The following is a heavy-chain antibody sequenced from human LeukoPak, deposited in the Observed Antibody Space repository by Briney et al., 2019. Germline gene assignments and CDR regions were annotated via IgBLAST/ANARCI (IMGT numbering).Heavy chain of an antibody. V-gene: IGHV4-38-2*01. D-gene: IGHD2-2*01. CDR2: IYHSGST. CDR3: ASSSWAAIGY. Sequence: SETLSLTCAVSGYSISSGYYWGWIRQPPGEGLEWIGSIYHSGSTYYNPSLKSRVTISVDTSKNQFSLKLSSVTAADTAVYYCASSSWAAIGYWGQGTLVTVSS. CDR1: GYSISSGYY. J-gene: IGHJ4*02.